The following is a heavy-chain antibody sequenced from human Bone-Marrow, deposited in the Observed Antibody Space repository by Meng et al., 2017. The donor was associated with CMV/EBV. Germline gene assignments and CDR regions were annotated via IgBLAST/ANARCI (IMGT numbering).Heavy chain of an antibody. Sequence: GESLKISCAASGFTFDDYTIHWVRQAPGKGLEWVSLISWDGGSTYYADSVKGRFTISRDNSKNSLYLQMNSLRAEDTAVYYCARTPTVTTYTYYYYGMDVWGQGTTVTVSS. J-gene: IGHJ6*02. CDR1: GFTFDDYT. CDR3: ARTPTVTTYTYYYYGMDV. V-gene: IGHV3-43*01. D-gene: IGHD4-11*01. CDR2: ISWDGGST.